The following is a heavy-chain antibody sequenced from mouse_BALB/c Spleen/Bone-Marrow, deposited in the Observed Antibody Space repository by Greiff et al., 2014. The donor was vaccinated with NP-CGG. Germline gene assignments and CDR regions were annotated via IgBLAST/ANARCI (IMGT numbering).Heavy chain of an antibody. CDR2: IWSDGST. Sequence: QVQLKESGPGLVAPSQSLSITCTISGVSLNNYGVHWGRQPPGKGLEWLVVIWSDGSTTYNSALKSRLSISKDNSKSQVFLKMNSLQTDDTAMYYCARHRYYAMDYWGQGTSVTVSS. J-gene: IGHJ4*01. V-gene: IGHV2-6-1*01. CDR1: GVSLNNYG. CDR3: ARHRYYAMDY.